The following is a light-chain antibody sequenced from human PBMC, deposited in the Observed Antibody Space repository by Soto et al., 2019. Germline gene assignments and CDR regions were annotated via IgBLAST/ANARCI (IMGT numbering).Light chain of an antibody. V-gene: IGKV1-39*01. CDR1: QSISSY. CDR2: AAS. CDR3: QQSYSTPLFT. J-gene: IGKJ3*01. Sequence: DIQMTQSPSSLSASVGDRVTITCRASQSISSYLNWYQQKPGKAPKLLIYAASSLQSGVPSRFXGSGSGTDFTLTISSLQPEDFATYYCQQSYSTPLFTFGPGTKVDI.